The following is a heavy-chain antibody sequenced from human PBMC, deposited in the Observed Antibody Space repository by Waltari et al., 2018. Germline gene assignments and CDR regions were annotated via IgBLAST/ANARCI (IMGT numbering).Heavy chain of an antibody. J-gene: IGHJ6*02. D-gene: IGHD1-1*01. CDR3: ARGYANGMDV. V-gene: IGHV3-48*01. CDR2: ISSSSSIR. Sequence: EVQLVESGGGLVQPGGSLRLSCAASGFTFSTYSMNWVRQPPGKGLEWVSYISSSSSIRYYADAVKGRFTISRDNAKNSLYLQMNSLGAEDTAVYYCARGYANGMDVWGQGTTVTVSS. CDR1: GFTFSTYS.